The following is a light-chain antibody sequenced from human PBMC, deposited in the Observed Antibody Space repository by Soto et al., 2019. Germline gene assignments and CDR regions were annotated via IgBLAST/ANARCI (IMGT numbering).Light chain of an antibody. J-gene: IGLJ3*02. CDR3: SSYTSTNSCL. V-gene: IGLV2-14*01. CDR2: DVS. Sequence: QSALTQSASVSGSPGQSITISCTGTSSDVGGYNYVSWYQQHPGKAPKLIIYDVSNRPSGVSTRFSGYKSGNTASLTISGLQAEYEADYSFSSYTSTNSCLFGGGTKLHVL. CDR1: SSDVGGYNY.